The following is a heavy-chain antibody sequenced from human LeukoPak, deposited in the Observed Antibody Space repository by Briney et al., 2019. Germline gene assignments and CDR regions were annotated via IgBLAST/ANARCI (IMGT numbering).Heavy chain of an antibody. D-gene: IGHD2-15*01. Sequence: SVTVSCKASGGTFISYAISWVRQAPGQGLEWMGGIIPIFGTANYAQKFQGRVTITADESTSTAYMELSSLRSEDTAVYYCAGAVAATRGVDYWGQGTLVTVSS. CDR3: AGAVAATRGVDY. CDR2: IIPIFGTA. V-gene: IGHV1-69*13. CDR1: GGTFISYA. J-gene: IGHJ4*02.